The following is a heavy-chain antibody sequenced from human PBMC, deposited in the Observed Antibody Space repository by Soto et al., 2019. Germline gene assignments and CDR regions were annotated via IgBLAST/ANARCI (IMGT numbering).Heavy chain of an antibody. Sequence: ASVKVSCKASGYTFTSYAMHWVRQAPGQRLEWMGWINAGNGNTKYSQKFQGRVTITRDTSASTAYMELSSLRSEDTAVYYCARDIGYCTNGVCGWFDPWGQGTLVTVS. J-gene: IGHJ5*02. D-gene: IGHD2-8*01. V-gene: IGHV1-3*01. CDR2: INAGNGNT. CDR1: GYTFTSYA. CDR3: ARDIGYCTNGVCGWFDP.